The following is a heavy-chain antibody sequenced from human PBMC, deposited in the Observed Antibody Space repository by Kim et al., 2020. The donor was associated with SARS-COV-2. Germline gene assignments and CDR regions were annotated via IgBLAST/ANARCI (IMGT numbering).Heavy chain of an antibody. D-gene: IGHD3-22*01. CDR3: ASAGDYDISGYYGFFHH. V-gene: IGHV3-74*01. Sequence: SVKGRFTISRDNAKNTLYLQMNSLRSEDTAVYYGASAGDYDISGYYGFFHHWGQGARVTVSS. J-gene: IGHJ1*01.